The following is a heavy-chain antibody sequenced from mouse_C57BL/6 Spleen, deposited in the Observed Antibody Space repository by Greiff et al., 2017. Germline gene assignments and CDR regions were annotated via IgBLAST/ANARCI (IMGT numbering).Heavy chain of an antibody. CDR2: IYPRGGST. J-gene: IGHJ3*01. CDR1: GYTFTSYG. V-gene: IGHV1-85*01. CDR3: APQSIYYGPTWFAY. D-gene: IGHD2-1*01. Sequence: QVQLQQSGPELVKPGASVKLSCKASGYTFTSYGINWVKQRPGQGLEWIGWIYPRGGSTQYNEKFKGKATLTVDTSSSTAYMELRSLTSEASAFYVCAPQSIYYGPTWFAYWGQGTLVTVSA.